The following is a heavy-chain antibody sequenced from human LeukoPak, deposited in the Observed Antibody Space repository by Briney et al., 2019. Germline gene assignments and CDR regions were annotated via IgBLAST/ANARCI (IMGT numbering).Heavy chain of an antibody. J-gene: IGHJ4*02. Sequence: SVKVSCKASGYTFTSYGISWVRQAPGQGLEWMGGIIPIFGTANYAQKFQGRVSITTDESTSTAYMELSSLRSEDAAVYYCARESRRYCSSITCYRGFDYWGQGTLVTVSS. CDR2: IIPIFGTA. V-gene: IGHV1-69*05. D-gene: IGHD2-2*02. CDR3: ARESRRYCSSITCYRGFDY. CDR1: GYTFTSYG.